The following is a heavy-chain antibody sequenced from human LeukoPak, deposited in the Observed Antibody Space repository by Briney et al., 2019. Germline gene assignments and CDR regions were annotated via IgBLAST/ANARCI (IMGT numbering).Heavy chain of an antibody. Sequence: GGSLRLSCAASGFTFSSYSMNWVRQAPGKGLEWVSSISSSSSYIYYADSVKGRFTISRDNAKNSLYLQMNSLRAEDTAVYYCAKGYTAMVINYFDYWGQGTLVTVSS. CDR1: GFTFSSYS. D-gene: IGHD5-18*01. CDR3: AKGYTAMVINYFDY. J-gene: IGHJ4*02. V-gene: IGHV3-21*01. CDR2: ISSSSSYI.